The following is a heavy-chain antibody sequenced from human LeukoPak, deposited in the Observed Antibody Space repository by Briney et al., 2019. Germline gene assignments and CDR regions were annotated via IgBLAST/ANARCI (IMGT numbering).Heavy chain of an antibody. CDR3: ARGDGYNDAEYLQH. CDR1: RVTCSGYG. J-gene: IGHJ1*01. Sequence: VGFRRRSCATPRVTCSGYGMHSVRQAPGKRMEWVAVIWYDGSNKYYGDSVKGRFTISRDNSKKTLYLQMNSLRVEDTAVYYCARGDGYNDAEYLQHWGQGTLVTVS. CDR2: IWYDGSNK. D-gene: IGHD5-24*01. V-gene: IGHV3-33*01.